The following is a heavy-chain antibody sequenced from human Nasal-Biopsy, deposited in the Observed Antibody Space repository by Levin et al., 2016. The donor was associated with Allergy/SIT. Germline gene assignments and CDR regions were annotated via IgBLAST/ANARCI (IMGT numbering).Heavy chain of an antibody. Sequence: SETLSLTCTVSGGSLNSNYYWSWIRQHPGKGLEWIGFIYYTGESTLYNPSLQSRVAMSVDTSKNQFSLKLNSVTAADTAMYYCARDEGHGSGNLGWFDPWGQGTLVIVSS. J-gene: IGHJ5*02. CDR1: GGSLNSNYY. CDR2: IYYTGEST. V-gene: IGHV4-31*03. CDR3: ARDEGHGSGNLGWFDP. D-gene: IGHD3-10*01.